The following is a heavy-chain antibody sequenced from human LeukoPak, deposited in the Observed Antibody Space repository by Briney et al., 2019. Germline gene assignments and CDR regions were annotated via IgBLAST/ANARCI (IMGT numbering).Heavy chain of an antibody. J-gene: IGHJ4*02. D-gene: IGHD2-21*02. Sequence: GGSLRLSCTASGFTFSNYAMSWVRQAPGKGLEWVSAISGSGNSTYHADSVKGRFTISRDNSKNTLYLQMNSLRAEDTAVYYCAKDPHIVLVTASWGQGTLVTVSS. V-gene: IGHV3-23*01. CDR3: AKDPHIVLVTAS. CDR1: GFTFSNYA. CDR2: ISGSGNST.